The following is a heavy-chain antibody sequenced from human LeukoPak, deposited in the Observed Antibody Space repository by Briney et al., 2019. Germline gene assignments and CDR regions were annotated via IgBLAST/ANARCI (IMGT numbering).Heavy chain of an antibody. CDR1: GGSLNSYY. Sequence: PSETLSLTCTVSGGSLNSYYWAWIRQPAGKGLEWIGHIYASGSNKYNPSLPRRSGMYINTAKNQFSQKFSSVTAAHTAVYFCAREMEGNIDFLTGHDHSYHHGMDVWGKGTTVIVSS. CDR3: AREMEGNIDFLTGHDHSYHHGMDV. J-gene: IGHJ6*04. D-gene: IGHD3-9*01. CDR2: IYASGSN. V-gene: IGHV4-4*07.